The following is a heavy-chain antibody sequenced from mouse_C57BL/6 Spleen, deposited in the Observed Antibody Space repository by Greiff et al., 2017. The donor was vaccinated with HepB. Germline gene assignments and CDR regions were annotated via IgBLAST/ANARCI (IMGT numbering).Heavy chain of an antibody. Sequence: DVQLQESGGGLVQPKGSLKLSCAASGFSFNTYAMNWVRQAPGKGLEWVARIRSKSNNYATYYADSVKDRFTISRDDSESMLYLQMNNLKTEDTAMYYCVREGNPDWYFDVWGTGTTVTVSS. D-gene: IGHD2-1*01. V-gene: IGHV10-1*01. CDR1: GFSFNTYA. J-gene: IGHJ1*03. CDR3: VREGNPDWYFDV. CDR2: IRSKSNNYAT.